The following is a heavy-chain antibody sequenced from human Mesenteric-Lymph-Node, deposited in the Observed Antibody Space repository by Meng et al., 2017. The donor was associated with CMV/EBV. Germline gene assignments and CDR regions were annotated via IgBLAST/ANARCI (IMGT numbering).Heavy chain of an antibody. CDR3: ASPYGSNSAEYFHH. D-gene: IGHD3-22*01. CDR1: GFSVSNNY. J-gene: IGHJ1*01. V-gene: IGHV3-53*01. Sequence: GESLKISCAVSGFSVSNNYMAWVRQAPGKGLEWVLILYSGGMTYYADSVKGRVTISRDNSKNTLYLQMTSLGAEDTAVYYCASPYGSNSAEYFHHWGQGTLVTVSS. CDR2: LYSGGMT.